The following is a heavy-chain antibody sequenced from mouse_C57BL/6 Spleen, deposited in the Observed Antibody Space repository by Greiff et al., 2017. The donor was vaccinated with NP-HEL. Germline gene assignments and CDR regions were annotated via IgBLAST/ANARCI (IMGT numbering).Heavy chain of an antibody. J-gene: IGHJ1*03. D-gene: IGHD2-5*01. CDR1: GYAFSSSW. CDR3: ARRDRIYSSYWYFDV. V-gene: IGHV1-82*01. CDR2: IYPGDGDT. Sequence: QVQLQQSGPELVKPGASVKISCKASGYAFSSSWMNWVKQRPGKGLEWIGRIYPGDGDTNYNGKFKGKATLTADKSSSTAYMQLSSLTSDDSAVYFCARRDRIYSSYWYFDVWGTEATVTVSS.